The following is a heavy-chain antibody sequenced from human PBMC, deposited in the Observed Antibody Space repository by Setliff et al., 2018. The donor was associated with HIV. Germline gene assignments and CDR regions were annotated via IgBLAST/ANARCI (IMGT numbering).Heavy chain of an antibody. D-gene: IGHD4-17*01. CDR1: GFTFSDYY. CDR2: ISSSSSYT. CDR3: AREAVDDYARYFDY. J-gene: IGHJ4*02. Sequence: LRLSCAASGFTFSDYYMSWIRQAPGKGLEWVSYISSSSSYTNYADSVKGRFTISRDSAKNSLYLQMNSLRAEDTAVYYCAREAVDDYARYFDYWGQGSLVTVSS. V-gene: IGHV3-11*05.